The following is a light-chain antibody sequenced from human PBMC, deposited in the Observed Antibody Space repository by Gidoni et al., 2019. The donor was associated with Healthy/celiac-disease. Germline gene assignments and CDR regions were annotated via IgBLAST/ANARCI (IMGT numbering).Light chain of an antibody. CDR3: QQYGSSPPAT. V-gene: IGKV3-20*01. Sequence: LPQSPGTLSLSPGERATLSCRASQSVSSSYLAWYQQKPGQAPRLLIYGASSRATGIPDRFSGSGSGTDFTLTISRLEPEDFAVYYCQQYGSSPPATFGPGTKVEIK. J-gene: IGKJ3*01. CDR1: QSVSSSY. CDR2: GAS.